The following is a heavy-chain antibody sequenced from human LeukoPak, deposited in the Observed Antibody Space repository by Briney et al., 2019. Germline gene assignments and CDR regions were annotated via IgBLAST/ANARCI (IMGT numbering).Heavy chain of an antibody. CDR2: INPKSGDT. D-gene: IGHD3-16*01. CDR1: GYTFIGYC. V-gene: IGHV1-2*02. CDR3: ARGRGSSPYDAFDI. J-gene: IGHJ3*02. Sequence: ASAKVSCEASGYTFIGYCMHWVRQAPGQGLEWMGWINPKSGDTNYAQNFQGRVTVTRDTSISTAYIDLSRLRSDDTAIYYCARGRGSSPYDAFDIWGQGTMVTVSS.